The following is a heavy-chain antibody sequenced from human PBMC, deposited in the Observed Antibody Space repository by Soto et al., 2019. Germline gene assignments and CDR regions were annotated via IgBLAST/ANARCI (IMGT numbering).Heavy chain of an antibody. CDR3: ATELTTGYFDY. CDR1: GGSISSGDYY. CDR2: IYYSGST. D-gene: IGHD4-4*01. Sequence: QVQLQESGPGLVKPSETLSLTCTVSGGSISSGDYYWSWIRLPPGKGLEWIGYIYYSGSTYYNPSLKSRVTISVDTSKNQFSLKLSSVTAADTVVYYCATELTTGYFDYWGQGTLVTVSS. J-gene: IGHJ4*02. V-gene: IGHV4-30-4*01.